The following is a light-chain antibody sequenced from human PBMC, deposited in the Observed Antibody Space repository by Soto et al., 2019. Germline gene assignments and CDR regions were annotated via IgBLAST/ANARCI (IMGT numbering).Light chain of an antibody. V-gene: IGKV3-15*01. CDR2: SAS. CDR1: QSVYTT. CDR3: QQYTKWPLT. Sequence: EIVMTQSPATLSVSPGERATLSCRASQSVYTTLAWYQQRPGQAPRLLIYSASTRATGNPARFSGSGSGTEFTLTISSLQSEDFAVYYCQQYTKWPLTFGGGTTVEIK. J-gene: IGKJ4*02.